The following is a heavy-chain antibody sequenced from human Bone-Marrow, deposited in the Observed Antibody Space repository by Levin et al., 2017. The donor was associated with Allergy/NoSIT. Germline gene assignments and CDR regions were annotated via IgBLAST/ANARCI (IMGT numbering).Heavy chain of an antibody. V-gene: IGHV3-33*01. J-gene: IGHJ4*02. CDR3: ARPLERDASKYYYGSGSYYKKWENFDY. CDR2: IWYDGSNK. Sequence: GESLKISCAASGFTFSSYGMHWVRQAPGKGLEWVAVIWYDGSNKYYADSVKGRFTISRDNSKNTLYLQMNSLRAEDTAVYYCARPLERDASKYYYGSGSYYKKWENFDYWGQGTLVTVSS. CDR1: GFTFSSYG. D-gene: IGHD3-10*01.